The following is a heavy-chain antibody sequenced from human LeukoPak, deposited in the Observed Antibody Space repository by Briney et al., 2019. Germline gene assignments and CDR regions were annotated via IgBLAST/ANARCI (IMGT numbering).Heavy chain of an antibody. D-gene: IGHD3-3*01. Sequence: PSETLSLTCTVSGYSISSGYYWGWIRQPPGKGLEWIGSIYHSGSTYYNPSLKSRVTISVDTSKNQFSLKLSSVTAADTAVYYCARDSLRLIDPWGQGTLVTVSS. CDR1: GYSISSGYY. V-gene: IGHV4-38-2*02. CDR3: ARDSLRLIDP. CDR2: IYHSGST. J-gene: IGHJ5*02.